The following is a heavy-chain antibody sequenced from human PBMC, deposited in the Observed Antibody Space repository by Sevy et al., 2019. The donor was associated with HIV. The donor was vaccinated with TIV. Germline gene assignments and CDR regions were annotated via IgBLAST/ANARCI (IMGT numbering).Heavy chain of an antibody. J-gene: IGHJ3*02. D-gene: IGHD3-22*01. CDR3: ARYPRYYYDSSGYYRTRAFDI. V-gene: IGHV5-51*01. CDR2: IYPGDSDT. CDR1: GYSFTSYW. Sequence: GESLKIACKGSGYSFTSYWIGWVRQMPGKGLEWMGIIYPGDSDTRYSPCFQGQVTISADKSISTAYLQWSSLKASDTAMYYCARYPRYYYDSSGYYRTRAFDIWGQGTMVTVSS.